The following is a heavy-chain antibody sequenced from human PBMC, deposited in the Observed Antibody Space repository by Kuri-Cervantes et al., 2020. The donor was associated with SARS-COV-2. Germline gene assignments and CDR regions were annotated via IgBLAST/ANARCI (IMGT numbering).Heavy chain of an antibody. CDR2: IIPIFGTA. Sequence: SVKVSCKASGGTFSSYAISWVRQAPGQGLEWMGGIIPIFGTANYAQKFQGRVTITTDESTSTAYMELRSLRSDDTAVYYCARVSTDAFDIWGQGTMVTVSS. J-gene: IGHJ3*02. V-gene: IGHV1-69*05. CDR1: GGTFSSYA. CDR3: ARVSTDAFDI.